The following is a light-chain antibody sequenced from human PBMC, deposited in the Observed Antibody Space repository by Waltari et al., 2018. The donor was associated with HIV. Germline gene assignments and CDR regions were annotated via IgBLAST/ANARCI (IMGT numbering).Light chain of an antibody. Sequence: QSALPQPASVSGYPGQSITISCTGTNSDVGSYNLVSWYQQHPGKAPKRMIYEGSKRPSGVSNRFSGSKSGNTASLTISGLQAEDEADYYCCSYAGSNTFVFGTGTKVTVL. CDR2: EGS. CDR3: CSYAGSNTFV. CDR1: NSDVGSYNL. V-gene: IGLV2-23*03. J-gene: IGLJ1*01.